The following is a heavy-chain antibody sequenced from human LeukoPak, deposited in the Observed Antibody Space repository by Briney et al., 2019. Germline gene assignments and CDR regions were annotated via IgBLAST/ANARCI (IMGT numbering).Heavy chain of an antibody. J-gene: IGHJ4*02. CDR1: GFTFSSYA. CDR2: ISGGGGST. D-gene: IGHD3-10*01. Sequence: PGGSLRLSCAASGFTFSSYAMSWVRQAPGKGLEWVSAISGGGGSTYYADSVKGRFTISRDNSQNTMVLQVKSLKVEDTAVYYCAKGMSFGSGSSLEYWGQGTLVAVSS. V-gene: IGHV3-23*01. CDR3: AKGMSFGSGSSLEY.